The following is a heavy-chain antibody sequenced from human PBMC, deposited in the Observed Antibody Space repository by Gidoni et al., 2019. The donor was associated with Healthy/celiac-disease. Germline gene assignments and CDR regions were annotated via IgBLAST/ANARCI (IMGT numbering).Heavy chain of an antibody. V-gene: IGHV1-18*01. CDR2: IRSYNGNT. CDR3: ARVRAEPLPYSSSWSLDY. J-gene: IGHJ4*02. Sequence: QVQLVQSGAEVKKPWASVKVSCKASVYTFISYGYSWLRQDTRQGLEWMGRIRSYNGNTNYAQKLQGRGTMTTDTSTSTAYIELRRVRSNDTSVYYCARVRAEPLPYSSSWSLDYWGQGTLVTVSS. D-gene: IGHD6-13*01. CDR1: VYTFISYG.